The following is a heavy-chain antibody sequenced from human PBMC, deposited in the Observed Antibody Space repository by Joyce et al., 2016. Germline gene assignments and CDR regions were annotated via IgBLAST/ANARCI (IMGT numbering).Heavy chain of an antibody. CDR1: GFTFDDYT. D-gene: IGHD3-3*01. CDR2: ISWDGGST. V-gene: IGHV3-43*01. CDR3: AKDRGGFGVVISSYLDY. J-gene: IGHJ4*02. Sequence: EVQLVESGGVVVQPGGFLRLSCAASGFTFDDYTMHWVRQAPGKGLEWVSLISWDGGSTYYADSVKGRFTISRDNSKNSLYLQMNSLRTEDTALYYCAKDRGGFGVVISSYLDYWGQGTLVTVSS.